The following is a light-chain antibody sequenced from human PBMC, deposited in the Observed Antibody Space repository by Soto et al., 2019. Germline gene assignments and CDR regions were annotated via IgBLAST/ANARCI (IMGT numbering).Light chain of an antibody. CDR1: QGISNY. J-gene: IGKJ1*01. CDR2: AAS. Sequence: DIRVTQSPSSLSASVGDRVTITCRASQGISNYLAWYQQKPGKVPKLLIYAASTLQSGVPSRFSGSGSGTVFTLTISSLQPEDVATYYCQKYNSAPWTFGQGTKVEIK. V-gene: IGKV1-27*01. CDR3: QKYNSAPWT.